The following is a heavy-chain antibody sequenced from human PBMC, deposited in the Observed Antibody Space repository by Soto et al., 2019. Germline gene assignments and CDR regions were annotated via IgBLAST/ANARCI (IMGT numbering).Heavy chain of an antibody. CDR3: AKVARWAEYFQH. Sequence: GGSLRLSCAASGFTFTNYAMNWVRQAPGKGLEWVSSISAGGGSTYYADSVKGRFTISRDNSKNTLYLQMNSLRAEDTAVYYCAKVARWAEYFQHWGLGTLVTVSS. V-gene: IGHV3-23*01. CDR1: GFTFTNYA. J-gene: IGHJ1*01. D-gene: IGHD2-15*01. CDR2: ISAGGGST.